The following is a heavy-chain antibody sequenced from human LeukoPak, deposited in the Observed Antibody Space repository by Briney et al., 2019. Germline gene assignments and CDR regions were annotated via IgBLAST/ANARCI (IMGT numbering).Heavy chain of an antibody. J-gene: IGHJ4*02. D-gene: IGHD3-22*01. CDR2: IKSKTDGGTT. Sequence: GGSLRLSCAASGFTFSNAWMNWVRRAPGKGLEWVGRIKSKTDGGTTDYAAPVKGRFTISRDDSKNTLYLQMNCLKTEDTAVYYCTTDRTTYYDSSWYDYWGQGTLVTVSS. CDR3: TTDRTTYYDSSWYDY. V-gene: IGHV3-15*07. CDR1: GFTFSNAW.